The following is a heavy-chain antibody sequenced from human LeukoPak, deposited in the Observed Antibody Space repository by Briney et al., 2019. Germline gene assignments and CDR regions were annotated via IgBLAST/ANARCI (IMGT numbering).Heavy chain of an antibody. Sequence: GGSLRLSCVASGFTFSGHAMTWFRQAPGKGLQWVSAISGGRTYYADSVKGRFTISRDNSKNTVFLQMDSLRAEDTAVYYCAKDRFGIDLWGQGTRVTVSS. V-gene: IGHV3-23*01. CDR1: GFTFSGHA. D-gene: IGHD3-10*01. CDR2: ISGGRT. J-gene: IGHJ4*02. CDR3: AKDRFGIDL.